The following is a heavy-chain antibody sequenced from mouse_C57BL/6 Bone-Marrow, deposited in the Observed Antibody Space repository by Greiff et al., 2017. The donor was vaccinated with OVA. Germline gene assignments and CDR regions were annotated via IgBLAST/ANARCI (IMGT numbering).Heavy chain of an antibody. Sequence: LVESGAELVKPGASVKISCKASGYAFSSYWMNWVKQRPGKGLEWIGQIYPGDGDTNYNGKFKGKATLTADKSSSTAYMQLSSLTSEDSAVYFCARKWLLRDYAMDYWGQGTSVTVSS. CDR2: IYPGDGDT. J-gene: IGHJ4*01. CDR1: GYAFSSYW. D-gene: IGHD2-3*01. CDR3: ARKWLLRDYAMDY. V-gene: IGHV1-80*01.